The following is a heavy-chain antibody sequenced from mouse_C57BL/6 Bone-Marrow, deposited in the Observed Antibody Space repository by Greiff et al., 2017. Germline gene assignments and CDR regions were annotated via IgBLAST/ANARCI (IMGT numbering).Heavy chain of an antibody. CDR1: GYTFTSYW. V-gene: IGHV1-55*01. CDR3: ARLAWFAY. J-gene: IGHJ3*01. Sequence: VQLLQPGAELVKPGASVKMSCKASGYTFTSYWITWVKQRPGQGLEWIGDIYPGRGSTNYNEKFKRQATLHVDTSYRNDYMQLSSLTSEDSAVYYCARLAWFAYWVQGTLVTVSA. CDR2: IYPGRGST.